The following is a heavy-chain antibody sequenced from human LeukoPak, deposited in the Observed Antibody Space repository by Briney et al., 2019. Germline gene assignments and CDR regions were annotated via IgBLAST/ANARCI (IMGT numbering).Heavy chain of an antibody. V-gene: IGHV4-61*02. CDR1: GGSISSGSYY. CDR3: ARVSRDGYNRYLDY. D-gene: IGHD5-24*01. CDR2: IYISGST. J-gene: IGHJ4*02. Sequence: SETLSLTCTVSGGSISSGSYYWNWIRQPAGKGLEWIGRIYISGSTYYNPSLKSRVTISVDTSKNQFSLKLSSVTAADTAVYYCARVSRDGYNRYLDYWGQGTLVTVSS.